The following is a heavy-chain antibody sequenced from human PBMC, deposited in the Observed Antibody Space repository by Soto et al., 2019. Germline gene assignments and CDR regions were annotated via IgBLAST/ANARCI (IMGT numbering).Heavy chain of an antibody. V-gene: IGHV5-51*01. CDR2: IYPDDSDT. J-gene: IGHJ6*02. CDR3: ASLPAQISLVRGAQQSYYFYGMDV. CDR1: GYSFTTYW. D-gene: IGHD3-10*01. Sequence: PGESLKISCKGSGYSFTTYWIGWVRQMPGKGLEWMGIIYPDDSDTRYSPSFQGQVTVSADKSISTAYLQWSSLKASDTPMYYCASLPAQISLVRGAQQSYYFYGMDVWGPETTVTVSS.